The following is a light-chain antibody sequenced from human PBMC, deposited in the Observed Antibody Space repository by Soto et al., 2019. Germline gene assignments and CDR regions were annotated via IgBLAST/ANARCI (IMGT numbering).Light chain of an antibody. J-gene: IGLJ3*02. Sequence: QSALTQPPSASGSPGQSVTISCTGTSSDVGGYNYVSWYQQHPGKAPKLMLYEVSKRPSGVTDRFSDSKSGNTASLTVSGLQSEDEADYYCSSYAGSNNWVFGGGTKLTVL. CDR3: SSYAGSNNWV. CDR2: EVS. CDR1: SSDVGGYNY. V-gene: IGLV2-8*01.